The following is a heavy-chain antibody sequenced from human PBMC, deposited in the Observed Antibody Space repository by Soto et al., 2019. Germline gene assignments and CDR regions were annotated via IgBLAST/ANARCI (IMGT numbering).Heavy chain of an antibody. CDR2: IKLDGSAS. V-gene: IGHV3-7*01. D-gene: IGHD4-17*01. Sequence: EVQLVESGGGLVQPGESLRLSCAASGFSFTSHWMSWVRQAPGKGLEWVATIKLDGSASYYLGSVKGRFTISRDNANDSLFQEMTSLRAEDTAVYYCASEQGREILTSAFDFWGQGTKVTVSS. J-gene: IGHJ3*01. CDR3: ASEQGREILTSAFDF. CDR1: GFSFTSHW.